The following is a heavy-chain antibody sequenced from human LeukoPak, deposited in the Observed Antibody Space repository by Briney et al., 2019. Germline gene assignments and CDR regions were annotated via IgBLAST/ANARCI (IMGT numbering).Heavy chain of an antibody. CDR3: ARVGYCSSTSCAKNAFDI. CDR1: GGSISSYY. D-gene: IGHD2-2*01. Sequence: SETLSLTCTVSGGSISSYYWSWIRQPPGKGLEWIGYIYYSGSTNYNPSLKSRVTISVDTSKNQFSLKLSSVTAADTAVYYRARVGYCSSTSCAKNAFDIWGQGTMVTVSS. CDR2: IYYSGST. J-gene: IGHJ3*02. V-gene: IGHV4-59*01.